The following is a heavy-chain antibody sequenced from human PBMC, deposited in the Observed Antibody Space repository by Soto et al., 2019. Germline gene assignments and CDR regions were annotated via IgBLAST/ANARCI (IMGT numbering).Heavy chain of an antibody. CDR1: GGTFSSYT. J-gene: IGHJ4*02. CDR2: ISPIFGTP. V-gene: IGHV1-69*01. Sequence: QVQLVQSGAEVKKPGSSVTVSCKASGGTFSSYTISWVRQAPGQGLEWMAGISPIFGTPIYAQKFQDRVTITADDSTKTAYMEMNRMTSEDTAAYYCARVVLGSRLSLDYWGKGTLVTISS. D-gene: IGHD1-26*01. CDR3: ARVVLGSRLSLDY.